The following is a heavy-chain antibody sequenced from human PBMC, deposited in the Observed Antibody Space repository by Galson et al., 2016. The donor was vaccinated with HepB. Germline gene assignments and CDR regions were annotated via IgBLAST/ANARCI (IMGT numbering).Heavy chain of an antibody. Sequence: SLRLSCAASGFVFHEFATHWVRQVPGKGLQWVSGIGWNSGNSAYEDSVKGRFTISRDNGKSSLYLQMDSLRAEDTAVYYCVKATLASVTGRDAFDLWGQGTMVTVSS. CDR3: VKATLASVTGRDAFDL. D-gene: IGHD1-14*01. V-gene: IGHV3-9*01. J-gene: IGHJ3*01. CDR1: GFVFHEFA. CDR2: IGWNSGNS.